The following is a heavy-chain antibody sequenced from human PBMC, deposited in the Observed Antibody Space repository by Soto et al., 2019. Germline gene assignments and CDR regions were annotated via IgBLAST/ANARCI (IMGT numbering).Heavy chain of an antibody. V-gene: IGHV3-30-3*01. CDR1: GFTFSSYA. CDR2: ISYDGSNK. D-gene: IGHD3-10*01. Sequence: QVQLVESGGGVVQPGRSLRLSCAASGFTFSSYAMHWVRQAPGKGLEWVAVISYDGSNKYYADSVKGRFTISRDNSKNTLYLQMNSLGAEDTAVYYCATLSGSYFNDDYWGQGTLVTVSS. CDR3: ATLSGSYFNDDY. J-gene: IGHJ4*02.